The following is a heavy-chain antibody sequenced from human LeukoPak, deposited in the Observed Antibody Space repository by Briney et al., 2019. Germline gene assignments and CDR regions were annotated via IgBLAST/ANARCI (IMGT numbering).Heavy chain of an antibody. V-gene: IGHV3-11*03. CDR1: GFTFSDYY. CDR3: ARKRWGYSANDFDH. D-gene: IGHD5-12*01. Sequence: KPGGSLRLSCAASGFTFSDYYMSWIRQAPGKGLEWVPYISSSSSYTNYADSVKGRFTISRDNAKNSLYPQMNSLRGEDTAVYYCARKRWGYSANDFDHWGQGTLVTVSS. CDR2: ISSSSSYT. J-gene: IGHJ5*02.